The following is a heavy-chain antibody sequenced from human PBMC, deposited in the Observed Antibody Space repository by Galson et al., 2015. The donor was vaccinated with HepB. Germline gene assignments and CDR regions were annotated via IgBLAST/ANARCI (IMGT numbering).Heavy chain of an antibody. CDR1: GYTFTGYY. CDR3: ARAHGDYPAGDYYYGMDV. D-gene: IGHD4-17*01. Sequence: SVKVSCKASGYTFTGYYMHWVRQAPGQGLEWMGWINPNSGGTNYAQKFQGWVTMTRDTSISTAYMELSRLRSDDTAVYYCARAHGDYPAGDYYYGMDVWGQGTTVTVSS. V-gene: IGHV1-2*04. CDR2: INPNSGGT. J-gene: IGHJ6*02.